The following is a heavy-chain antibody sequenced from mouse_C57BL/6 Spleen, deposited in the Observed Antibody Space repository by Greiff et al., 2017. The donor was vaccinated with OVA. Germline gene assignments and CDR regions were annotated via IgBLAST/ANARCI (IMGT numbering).Heavy chain of an antibody. CDR2: INPNNGGT. J-gene: IGHJ2*01. CDR1: GYTFTDSY. V-gene: IGHV1-26*01. D-gene: IGHD2-4*01. CDR3: ARLDDYDGY. Sequence: EVQLQQSGPELVKPGASVKISCKASGYTFTDSYMNWVKQSHGKSLEWIGDINPNNGGTSYNQKFKGKATLTVDKSSSTAYMELRSLTSEDSAVYYCARLDDYDGYWGQGTTLTVSS.